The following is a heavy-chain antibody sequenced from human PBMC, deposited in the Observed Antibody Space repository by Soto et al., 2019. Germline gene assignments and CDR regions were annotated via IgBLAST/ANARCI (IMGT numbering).Heavy chain of an antibody. D-gene: IGHD6-13*01. CDR2: INPIHXST. J-gene: IGHJ6*02. CDR3: ARSRRAGAQELVLPARHYYGMDV. V-gene: IGHV1-46*04. Sequence: ASVDVSCDASGHACTSYYMHWVRQAPGQGPEWMGIINPIHXSTSYARKLQGRVTMTMYTXTSTVYMELSSMRSEDTAVYYCARSRRAGAQELVLPARHYYGMDVGGQGSTVTVSS. CDR1: GHACTSYY.